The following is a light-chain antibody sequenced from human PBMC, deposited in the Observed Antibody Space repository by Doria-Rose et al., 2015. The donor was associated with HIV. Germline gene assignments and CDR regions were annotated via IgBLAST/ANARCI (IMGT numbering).Light chain of an antibody. Sequence: MTQSPATLSVSPGERATLSCRASQGIGSDLAWYQQKPVQAPRLLIYRASIRATGIPPRFTGGGSGTEFILTISSLQSEDFAVYFCQQCSQWPPYTIGQGTKLEVK. CDR2: RAS. V-gene: IGKV3-15*01. CDR1: QGIGSD. J-gene: IGKJ2*01. CDR3: QQCSQWPPYT.